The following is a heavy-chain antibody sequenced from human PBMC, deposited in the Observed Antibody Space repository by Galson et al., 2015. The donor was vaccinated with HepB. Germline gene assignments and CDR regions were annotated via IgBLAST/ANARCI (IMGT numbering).Heavy chain of an antibody. CDR2: ISYDGSNK. CDR3: ARDVWFGGLGD. CDR1: GFTFSSYA. J-gene: IGHJ4*02. D-gene: IGHD3-10*01. V-gene: IGHV3-30*04. Sequence: SLRLSCAASGFTFSSYAMHWVRQAPGKGLEWVAVISYDGSNKYYADSVKGRFTISRDNSKNTLYLQMNSLRAEDTAVYYCARDVWFGGLGDWGQGTLVTVSS.